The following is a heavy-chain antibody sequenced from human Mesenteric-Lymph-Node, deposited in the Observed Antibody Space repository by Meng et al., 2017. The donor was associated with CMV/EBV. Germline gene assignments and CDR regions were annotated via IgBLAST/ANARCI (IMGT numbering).Heavy chain of an antibody. V-gene: IGHV3-53*01. CDR1: GFTFSSYD. Sequence: GESLKISCAACGFTFSSYDMHWVRQATGKGLEWVSVIYSDDRTYYTDSVKGRFTISRDNSKSLLFLQMNSLRAEDTAVYYCARDRGYSYGMDVWGQGTTVTVSS. J-gene: IGHJ6*02. CDR3: ARDRGYSYGMDV. CDR2: IYSDDRT.